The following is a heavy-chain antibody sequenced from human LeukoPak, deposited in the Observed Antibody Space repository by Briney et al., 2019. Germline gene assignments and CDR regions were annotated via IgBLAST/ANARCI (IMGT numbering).Heavy chain of an antibody. CDR3: ATLGVVVAASDY. Sequence: GGSLRLSCAASGFTFSSYSMNWVRQAPGKGLEWVSSISSSSSYIYYADSVKGRFTISRDNAKNSLYLQMNSLRAEDTAVYYCATLGVVVAASDYWGQGTLVTVSS. J-gene: IGHJ4*02. CDR2: ISSSSSYI. CDR1: GFTFSSYS. D-gene: IGHD2-15*01. V-gene: IGHV3-21*01.